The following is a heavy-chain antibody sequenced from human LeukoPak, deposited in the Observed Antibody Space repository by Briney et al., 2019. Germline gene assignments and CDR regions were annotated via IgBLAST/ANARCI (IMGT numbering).Heavy chain of an antibody. D-gene: IGHD1-7*01. CDR2: TFYRSKWYN. J-gene: IGHJ4*02. CDR1: GDSVSSNSAA. V-gene: IGHV6-1*01. CDR3: ARSGGTAIGNYERATFDY. Sequence: SQTLSLTCDISGDSVSSNSAAWNWFRQSPSRGLEWLGRTFYRSKWYNEYEVSLKSRLTINADTSKNHFSLQLNSVTPEDTAVYYCARSGGTAIGNYERATFDYWGQGTLVTVSS.